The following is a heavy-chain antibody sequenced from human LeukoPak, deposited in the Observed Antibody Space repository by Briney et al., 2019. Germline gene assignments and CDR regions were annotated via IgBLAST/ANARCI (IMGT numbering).Heavy chain of an antibody. CDR1: GGSISSYY. CDR3: ARAPESSGYQRGIYYYYMDV. V-gene: IGHV4-59*01. Sequence: SETLSLTCTVSGGSISSYYWGWIRQPPGKGLEWIGYIYYSGSTNYNPSLKSRVTISVDTSKNQFSLKLSSVTAADTAVYYCARAPESSGYQRGIYYYYMDVWGKGTTVTISS. J-gene: IGHJ6*03. D-gene: IGHD3-22*01. CDR2: IYYSGST.